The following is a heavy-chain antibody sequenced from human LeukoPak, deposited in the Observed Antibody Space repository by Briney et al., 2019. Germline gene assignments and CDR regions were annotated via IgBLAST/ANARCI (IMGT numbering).Heavy chain of an antibody. J-gene: IGHJ6*02. CDR3: ARHDYGDYFGYYYYYGIDV. Sequence: SETLSLTCAVYGGSFSGYYWSWIRQPPGKGLEWIGEINHSGSTNYNPSLKSRVTISVDTSKNQFSLKLSSVTAADTAVYYCARHDYGDYFGYYYYYGIDVWGQGTTVTVSS. CDR1: GGSFSGYY. D-gene: IGHD4-17*01. V-gene: IGHV4-34*01. CDR2: INHSGST.